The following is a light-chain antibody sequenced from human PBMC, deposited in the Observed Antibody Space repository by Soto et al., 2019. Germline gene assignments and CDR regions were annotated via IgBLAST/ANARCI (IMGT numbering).Light chain of an antibody. CDR3: QQYGSSPRT. CDR1: QSVSSSY. V-gene: IGKV3-20*01. CDR2: GAS. Sequence: EIVLTQSPGTLSLSPGEGATLSCRASQSVSSSYLAWYQQKPGQAPRLLIYGASSRATGIPDRFSGSGSGTDFTLTLSSLEPEDFAVYYCQQYGSSPRTFGQGTKVEIK. J-gene: IGKJ1*01.